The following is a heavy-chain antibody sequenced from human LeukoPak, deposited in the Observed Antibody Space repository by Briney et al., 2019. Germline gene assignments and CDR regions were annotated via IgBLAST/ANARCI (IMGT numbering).Heavy chain of an antibody. CDR3: ARVFRRDAFDI. J-gene: IGHJ3*02. Sequence: TLSLTCAVSGGSISSGGYSWSWIRQPPGKGLEWIGYIYHSGSTYYNPSLKSRVTISVDRSKNQFSLKLSSVTAADTAAYYCARVFRRDAFDIWGQGTMVTVSS. V-gene: IGHV4-30-2*01. CDR1: GGSISSGGYS. CDR2: IYHSGST.